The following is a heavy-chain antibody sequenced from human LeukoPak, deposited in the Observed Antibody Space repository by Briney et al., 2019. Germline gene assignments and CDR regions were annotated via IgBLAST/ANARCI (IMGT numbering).Heavy chain of an antibody. V-gene: IGHV3-21*01. J-gene: IGHJ4*02. CDR3: ARENSMVRGVLRY. CDR2: ISSSSSYI. CDR1: GFTFSSYS. D-gene: IGHD3-10*01. Sequence: PGGSLRLSCAASGFTFSSYSMNWVRQAPGKGLEWVSSISSSSSYIYYADSVKGRFTISRDNAKNSLYLQMNSLRAEDTAVYYCARENSMVRGVLRYWGQGTLVTVSS.